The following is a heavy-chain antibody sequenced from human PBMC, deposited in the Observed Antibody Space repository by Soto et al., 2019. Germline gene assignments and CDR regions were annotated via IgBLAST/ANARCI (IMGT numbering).Heavy chain of an antibody. Sequence: ASVKVSCKASGYTFNFYGITWVRQAPGQGLEWMGWISGFNGNTNYAADLQGRVTMTTDTSASTAYMELRGLRSDDTAVYYCARIGVSSGHESPDFDSWGQGTLVTVSS. J-gene: IGHJ4*02. D-gene: IGHD3-16*01. CDR1: GYTFNFYG. V-gene: IGHV1-18*01. CDR3: ARIGVSSGHESPDFDS. CDR2: ISGFNGNT.